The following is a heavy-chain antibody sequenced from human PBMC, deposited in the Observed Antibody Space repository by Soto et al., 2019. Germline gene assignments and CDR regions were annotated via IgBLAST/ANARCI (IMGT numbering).Heavy chain of an antibody. CDR3: ARVRFFYDSRGDYPYYFDY. CDR1: GCTFSSYA. Sequence: SVQVSCKASGCTFSSYAMNWVRQAPGQGLEWMGGIIPIFGTANYAQKFQGRVTITADKATSTAYMELSSLRSEDTAVYYCARVRFFYDSRGDYPYYFDYWGQGTLVNVSS. CDR2: IIPIFGTA. J-gene: IGHJ4*02. D-gene: IGHD3-22*01. V-gene: IGHV1-69*06.